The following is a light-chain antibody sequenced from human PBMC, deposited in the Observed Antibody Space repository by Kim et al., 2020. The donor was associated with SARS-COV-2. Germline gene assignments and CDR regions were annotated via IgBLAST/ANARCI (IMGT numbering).Light chain of an antibody. V-gene: IGLV2-8*01. Sequence: QSALTQPPSASGSPGQSVTISCTGSDYLINDNHVSWYQQHPDKAPKLIIYDVNERPSGIPDRFSGSKSGNTASLTISGLQADDDADYYCASYITSDHFYVFGTGTQLTVL. J-gene: IGLJ1*01. CDR3: ASYITSDHFYV. CDR1: DYLINDNH. CDR2: DVN.